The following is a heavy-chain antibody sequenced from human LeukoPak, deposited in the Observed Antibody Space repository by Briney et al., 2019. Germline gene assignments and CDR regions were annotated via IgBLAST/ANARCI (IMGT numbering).Heavy chain of an antibody. CDR2: ISHDEKFK. CDR1: GFTFSSYA. V-gene: IGHV3-30-3*02. D-gene: IGHD4-17*01. Sequence: GRSLRLSCAASGFTFSSYAMHWVRHTPGKGLEWVAIISHDEKFKFYSNSVKGRFTISRDNSKKTLYLQMNNLRPEDTAVYYCAKSYGDYSPYYYYIDVWGEGTTVTVSS. J-gene: IGHJ6*03. CDR3: AKSYGDYSPYYYYIDV.